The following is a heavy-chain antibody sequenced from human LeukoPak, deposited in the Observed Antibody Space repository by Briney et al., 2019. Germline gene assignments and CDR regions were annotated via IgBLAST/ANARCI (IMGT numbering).Heavy chain of an antibody. CDR3: AKDEDFDY. Sequence: GGSLRLSCAASGFTFSSYGMHWVRQAPGKGLEWVAVISYDGSNKYYADSVKGRFTISRDNSKNTLYLQMNSLRAEDTAVYYCAKDEDFDYWGQGTLVTVSS. J-gene: IGHJ4*02. CDR2: ISYDGSNK. D-gene: IGHD2-15*01. V-gene: IGHV3-30*18. CDR1: GFTFSSYG.